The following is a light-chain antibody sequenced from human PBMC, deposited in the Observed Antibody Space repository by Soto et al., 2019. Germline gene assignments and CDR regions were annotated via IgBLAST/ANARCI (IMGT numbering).Light chain of an antibody. V-gene: IGKV1-39*01. Sequence: DIQMTQSPSSLSASVGDRVTITCRASHSIISSLNWYQQTPWKAPRLLIYGASSLQSGVPSRFSGSGYGTEFSFTIASLQSEDFATYYCQQYNTYSTFGQGTRLEI. J-gene: IGKJ5*01. CDR3: QQYNTYST. CDR1: HSIISS. CDR2: GAS.